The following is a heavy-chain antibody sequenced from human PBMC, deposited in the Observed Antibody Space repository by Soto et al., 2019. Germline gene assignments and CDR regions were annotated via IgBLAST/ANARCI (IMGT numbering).Heavy chain of an antibody. J-gene: IGHJ6*02. V-gene: IGHV1-69*06. CDR2: IIPIFGTA. Sequence: QVQLVQSGAEVKKPGSSVKVSCKASGGTFSSYAISWVRQAPGQGLEWMGGIIPIFGTANYAQKFQGRVTITAEKSTSTAYMELSSLRSEDTAVYYCARDPQAAGYSSSWYGAMDVWGQGTTVTVSS. CDR1: GGTFSSYA. CDR3: ARDPQAAGYSSSWYGAMDV. D-gene: IGHD6-13*01.